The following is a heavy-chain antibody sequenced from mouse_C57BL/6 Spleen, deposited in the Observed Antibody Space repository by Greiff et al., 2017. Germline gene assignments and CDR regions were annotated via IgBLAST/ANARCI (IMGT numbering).Heavy chain of an antibody. CDR1: GFSLTSYG. D-gene: IGHD1-1*01. CDR3: ARQRLLYYARDY. Sequence: VHLVESGPGLVAPSQSLSITCTVSGFSLTSYGVHWVRQPPGKGLEWLVVLWSDGSTTSNSAPKSRLSIRKDNSKSQVCLKMNRLQTDDTAMYYCARQRLLYYARDYWGQGTSGTVSS. CDR2: LWSDGST. J-gene: IGHJ4*01. V-gene: IGHV2-6-1*01.